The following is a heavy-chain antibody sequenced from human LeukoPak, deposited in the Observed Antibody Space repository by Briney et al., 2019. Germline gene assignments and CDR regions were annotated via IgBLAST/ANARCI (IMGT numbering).Heavy chain of an antibody. CDR1: GFTFTTYW. Sequence: GGSLRLSCAASGFTFTTYWMNWVRQAPGKGLEWVSAISGSGSDGSTYYADSVKGRFTISRDNSKNTLYLQMNSLRAEDTAVYYCAKAGDYSYFDYWGQGTQVTVSS. J-gene: IGHJ4*02. CDR2: ISGSGSDGST. D-gene: IGHD4-11*01. CDR3: AKAGDYSYFDY. V-gene: IGHV3-23*01.